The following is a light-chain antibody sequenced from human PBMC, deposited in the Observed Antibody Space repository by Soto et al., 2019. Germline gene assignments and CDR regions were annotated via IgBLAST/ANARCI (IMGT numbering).Light chain of an antibody. V-gene: IGKV1-39*01. CDR1: QDIIFY. J-gene: IGKJ2*01. CDR3: QQSYTTPVYS. CDR2: AAS. Sequence: DIQMTQSPSSLSASVGDRVTITCRASQDIIFYLNWYQQRIGKSPKLLIYAASNLQSGVPSRFSGSGSGTDFTLTISNLQPADFATYFCQQSYTTPVYSFGQGTKLEIK.